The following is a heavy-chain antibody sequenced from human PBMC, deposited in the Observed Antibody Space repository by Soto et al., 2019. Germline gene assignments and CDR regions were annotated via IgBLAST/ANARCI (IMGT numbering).Heavy chain of an antibody. J-gene: IGHJ4*02. D-gene: IGHD6-19*01. CDR1: GFTFSSYG. Sequence: GGSLRLSCAASGFTFSSYGMHWVRQAPGKGLEWVAVISYDGSNKYYADSVKGRFTISRDNSKNTLYLQMNSLRAEDTAVYYCAKAVGLEYYFDYWGQGTLVTVSS. CDR3: AKAVGLEYYFDY. CDR2: ISYDGSNK. V-gene: IGHV3-30*18.